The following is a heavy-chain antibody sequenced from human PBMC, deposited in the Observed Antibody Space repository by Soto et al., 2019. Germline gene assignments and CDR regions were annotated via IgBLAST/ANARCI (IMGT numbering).Heavy chain of an antibody. J-gene: IGHJ4*02. D-gene: IGHD1-26*01. V-gene: IGHV3-30-3*01. CDR1: GFTFSSYA. Sequence: QVQLVESGGGVGQPGRSLRLSCAASGFTFSSYAMHWVRQAPGKGLEWVAVISYDGSNKYYADSVKGRFTISRDNSKNPLYLQMTSLAAEDTAVSYCAREEVGATPHFDYRGEGTLVTAS. CDR3: AREEVGATPHFDY. CDR2: ISYDGSNK.